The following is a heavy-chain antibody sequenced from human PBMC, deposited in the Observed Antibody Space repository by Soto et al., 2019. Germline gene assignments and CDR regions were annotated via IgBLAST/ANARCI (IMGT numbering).Heavy chain of an antibody. J-gene: IGHJ6*02. Sequence: ASVKVSCKASGYTFTSYGISWVRQAPGQGLEWMGWINPNSGGTNYAQKFQGWVTMTRDTSISTAYMELSRLRSDVTAVYYCARDLYCISTSCQATYYYGMDVWGQGTTVTVSS. CDR1: GYTFTSYG. CDR2: INPNSGGT. V-gene: IGHV1-2*04. D-gene: IGHD2-2*01. CDR3: ARDLYCISTSCQATYYYGMDV.